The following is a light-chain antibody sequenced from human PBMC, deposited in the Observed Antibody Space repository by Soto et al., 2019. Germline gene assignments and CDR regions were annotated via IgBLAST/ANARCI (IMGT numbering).Light chain of an antibody. CDR2: KAS. CDR1: QDIRSD. J-gene: IGKJ2*01. V-gene: IGKV1-6*01. Sequence: AIQMTQFPSSLSASVGDRVTITCRASQDIRSDLGWYQQRPGEAPKLLIYKASTLKSGVPSRFSGSGSGTEFTLTISSLQPDDFATYYCQQYNTYPYSLGQGTKVDIK. CDR3: QQYNTYPYS.